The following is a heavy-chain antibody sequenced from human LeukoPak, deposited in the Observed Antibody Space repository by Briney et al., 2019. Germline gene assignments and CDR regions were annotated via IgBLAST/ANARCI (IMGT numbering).Heavy chain of an antibody. V-gene: IGHV3-48*03. D-gene: IGHD4-17*01. J-gene: IGHJ4*02. Sequence: GGSLRLSCAASGFTFRSYEMNWVRQAPGKGLEWVSYISSSGSTIYYADSVKGRFTISRDNAKNSLYLQMNSLRAEDTAVYYCAREVDYGDYFFDYWGQGTLVTVSS. CDR1: GFTFRSYE. CDR2: ISSSGSTI. CDR3: AREVDYGDYFFDY.